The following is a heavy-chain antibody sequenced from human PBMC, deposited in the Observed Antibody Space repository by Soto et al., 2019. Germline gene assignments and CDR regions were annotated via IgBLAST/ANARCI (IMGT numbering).Heavy chain of an antibody. D-gene: IGHD3-3*01. V-gene: IGHV1-2*04. CDR3: ARELKPAYYDFWSGYYTGMGYYGMDV. J-gene: IGHJ6*02. CDR2: INPNSGGT. Sequence: ASVKVSCKASGYTFTGYYMHWVRQAPGQGLEWMGWINPNSGGTNYAQKFQGWVTMTRDTSISTAYMELSRLRSDDTAVYYCARELKPAYYDFWSGYYTGMGYYGMDVWGQGTTVTVSS. CDR1: GYTFTGYY.